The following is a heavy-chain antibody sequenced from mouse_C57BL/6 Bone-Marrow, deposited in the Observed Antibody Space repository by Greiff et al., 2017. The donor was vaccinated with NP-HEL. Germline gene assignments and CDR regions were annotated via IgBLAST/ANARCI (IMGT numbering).Heavy chain of an antibody. D-gene: IGHD1-1*01. CDR1: GYTFTSYW. Sequence: QVQLKQPGAELVRPGSSVKLSCKASGYTFTSYWMDWVKQRPGQGLEWIGNIYPSDSETHYNQKFKDKATLTVDKSSSTAYMQRSSLTSEDSAVYYCARLTTVVASYYYAMDYWGQGTSVTVSS. CDR2: IYPSDSET. J-gene: IGHJ4*01. CDR3: ARLTTVVASYYYAMDY. V-gene: IGHV1-61*01.